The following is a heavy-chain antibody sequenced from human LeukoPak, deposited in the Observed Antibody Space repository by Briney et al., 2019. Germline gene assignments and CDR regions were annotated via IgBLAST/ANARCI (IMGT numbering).Heavy chain of an antibody. J-gene: IGHJ4*02. CDR1: GFTFSSYA. Sequence: GGSLRLSCAASGFTFSSYAMSWVRQAPGKGLEWVSAISGSGGSTYYADSVKGQFTISRDNSKNTLYLQMNSLRAEDTAVYYCAKDWAPYYYDSSGYYDYWGQGTLVTVSS. CDR3: AKDWAPYYYDSSGYYDY. V-gene: IGHV3-23*01. CDR2: ISGSGGST. D-gene: IGHD3-22*01.